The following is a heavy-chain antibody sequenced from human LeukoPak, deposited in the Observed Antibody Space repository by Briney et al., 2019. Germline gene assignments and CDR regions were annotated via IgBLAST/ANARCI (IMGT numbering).Heavy chain of an antibody. V-gene: IGHV3-30-3*01. D-gene: IGHD3-10*01. J-gene: IGHJ4*02. Sequence: PGGSLRLSCAASGFTFSSYAMHWGRQAPGKGLERVAVISYDGSNKCYSDSVKGRFNISRDNSKNTLYLQMNSLRAEDTAVYYCARDSYYGSGSYYHHHDYWGQGTLVTVSS. CDR2: ISYDGSNK. CDR3: ARDSYYGSGSYYHHHDY. CDR1: GFTFSSYA.